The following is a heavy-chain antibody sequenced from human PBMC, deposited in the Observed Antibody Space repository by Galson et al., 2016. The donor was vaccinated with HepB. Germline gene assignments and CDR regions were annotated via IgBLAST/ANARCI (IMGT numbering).Heavy chain of an antibody. CDR3: ARGGVYDFWSGPGAQLRVNWFDP. J-gene: IGHJ5*02. CDR1: GGSISSVGNY. Sequence: TLSLTCSVSGGSISSVGNYWIWIRQHPGKGLECIGYMYYRGSTYYNPSLKSRVSMSIDTSKNVFSLNLTSVTAADTAVYYCARGGVYDFWSGPGAQLRVNWFDPWGQGTLVTVSS. CDR2: MYYRGST. V-gene: IGHV4-31*03. D-gene: IGHD3-3*01.